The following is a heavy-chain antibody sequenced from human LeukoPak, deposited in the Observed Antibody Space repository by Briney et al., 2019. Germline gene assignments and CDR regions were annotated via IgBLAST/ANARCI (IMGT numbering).Heavy chain of an antibody. CDR3: ARSASGTGYTA. D-gene: IGHD3-9*01. CDR1: GYTFTNDD. V-gene: IGHV1-8*01. J-gene: IGHJ4*02. CDR2: MNPNSGNT. Sequence: ASVKVSCKASGYTFTNDDINWVRQATGQGLEWIGKMNPNSGNTGYAQKFQGRVTMTRSTSVSTVHMELNSLTSEDTAVYFCARSASGTGYTAWGQGTLVTVSS.